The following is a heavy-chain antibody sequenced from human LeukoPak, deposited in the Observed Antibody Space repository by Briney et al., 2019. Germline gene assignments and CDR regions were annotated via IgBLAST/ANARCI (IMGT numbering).Heavy chain of an antibody. CDR3: ARKKWELPSDY. CDR1: GYSISSDYY. CDR2: IYHSGST. J-gene: IGHJ4*02. D-gene: IGHD1-26*01. V-gene: IGHV4-38-2*02. Sequence: SETLSLTCTVSGYSISSDYYWGWIRQPPGKGLEWIGSIYHSGSTYYNPSLKSRVTISVDTSKNHFSLKLRSVTAADTAVYYCARKKWELPSDYWGRGTLVTVSS.